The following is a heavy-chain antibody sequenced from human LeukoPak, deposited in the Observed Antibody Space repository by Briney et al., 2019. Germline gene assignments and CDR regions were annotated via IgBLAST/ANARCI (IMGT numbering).Heavy chain of an antibody. CDR2: IYPGDSDT. J-gene: IGHJ6*02. CDR3: ARHGNGMDV. Sequence: GESLKISCKGSGYRFNSCWIALVRQMPGKDLEWMGIIYPGDSDTRYSPSFQGQVTISADKSISTAYLQWSSLKASDTAMYYCARHGNGMDVWGQGTTVTVSS. V-gene: IGHV5-51*01. CDR1: GYRFNSCW. D-gene: IGHD1-26*01.